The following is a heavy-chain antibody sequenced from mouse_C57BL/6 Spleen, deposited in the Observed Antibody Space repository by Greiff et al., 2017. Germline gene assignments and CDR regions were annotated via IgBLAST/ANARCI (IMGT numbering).Heavy chain of an antibody. Sequence: QVQLQQSGTELVKPGASVKLSCKASGYTFTSYWMHWVKQRPGQGLEWIGNINPSNGGTNYNEKFKSKATLTVDKSSSTAYMQLSSLTSEDSAVYYCARNERGGVYYFDYWGQGTTLTVSS. CDR2: INPSNGGT. CDR1: GYTFTSYW. CDR3: ARNERGGVYYFDY. J-gene: IGHJ2*01. V-gene: IGHV1-53*01.